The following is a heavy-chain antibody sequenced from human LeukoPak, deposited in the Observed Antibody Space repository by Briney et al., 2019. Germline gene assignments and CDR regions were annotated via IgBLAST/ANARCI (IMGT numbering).Heavy chain of an antibody. CDR1: GGSISSGGYY. Sequence: SETLSLTCTVSGGSISSGGYYWSWIRQHLGKGLEWIGYIYYSGSTYYNPSLKSRVTISVDTSKNQFSLKLSSVTAADTAVYYCARSPPSMVREYYFDYWGQGTLVTVSS. D-gene: IGHD3-10*01. V-gene: IGHV4-31*03. J-gene: IGHJ4*02. CDR2: IYYSGST. CDR3: ARSPPSMVREYYFDY.